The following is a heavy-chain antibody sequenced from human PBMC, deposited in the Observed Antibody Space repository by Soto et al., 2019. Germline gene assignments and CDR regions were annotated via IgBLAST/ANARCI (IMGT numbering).Heavy chain of an antibody. CDR2: INPNSGDT. D-gene: IGHD5-18*01. CDR3: ATRYSYVHF. CDR1: GYAFTGYY. J-gene: IGHJ4*02. V-gene: IGHV1-2*02. Sequence: GASVKVSCKSSGYAFTGYYIHWVRQAPGQGLEWMGWINPNSGDTNYAQKFQGRVTMTRDTSFRTAYMELSSLRSDDTAVYYCATRYSYVHFWGQGTLVTVSS.